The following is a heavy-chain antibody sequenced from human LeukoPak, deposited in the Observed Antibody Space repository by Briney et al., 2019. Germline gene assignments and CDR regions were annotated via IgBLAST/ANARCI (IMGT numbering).Heavy chain of an antibody. CDR1: GFTVSSNY. CDR3: AKAYYYYGMDV. CDR2: ISGSGGST. V-gene: IGHV3-23*01. J-gene: IGHJ6*02. Sequence: PGGSLRLSCAASGFTVSSNYMSWVRQAPGKGLEWVSAISGSGGSTYYADSVKGRSTISRDNSKNTLYLQMNSLRAEDTAVYYCAKAYYYYGMDVWGQGTTVTVSS.